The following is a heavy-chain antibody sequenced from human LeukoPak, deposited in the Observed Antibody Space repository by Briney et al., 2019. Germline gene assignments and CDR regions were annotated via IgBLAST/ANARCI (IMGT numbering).Heavy chain of an antibody. CDR1: GGSFSGYY. V-gene: IGHV4-34*01. CDR3: AGDDIFGAFDI. J-gene: IGHJ3*02. D-gene: IGHD3-9*01. CDR2: INHSGST. Sequence: SETLSLTCAVYGGSFSGYYWSWIRQPPGKGLEWIGEINHSGSTNYNPSLKSRVTISVDTSKNQFSLKLSSVTAADTAVYYCAGDDIFGAFDIWGQGTMVTVSS.